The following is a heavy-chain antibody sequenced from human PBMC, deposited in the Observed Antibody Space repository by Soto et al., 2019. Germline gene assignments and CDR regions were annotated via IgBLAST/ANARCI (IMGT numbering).Heavy chain of an antibody. Sequence: GGSLRLSCAASGFPFSSYSMNWVRQAPGKGLEWVSSISSSSSYIYYADSVKGRFTISRDNAKNSLYLQMNSLRAEDTAVYYCARDRYDYVWGSYRPPAFFDYWGQGTLVTVSS. CDR2: ISSSSSYI. D-gene: IGHD3-16*02. CDR1: GFPFSSYS. CDR3: ARDRYDYVWGSYRPPAFFDY. V-gene: IGHV3-21*01. J-gene: IGHJ4*02.